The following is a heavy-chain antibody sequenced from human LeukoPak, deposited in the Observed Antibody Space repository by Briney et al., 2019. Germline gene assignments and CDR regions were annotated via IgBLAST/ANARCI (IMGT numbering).Heavy chain of an antibody. CDR2: IWYDGSKN. D-gene: IGHD2-2*01. CDR1: GFTFGTYG. Sequence: GGSLRLSCAASGFTFGTYGMHWVRQAPGRGLEWVAFIWYDGSKNYYADSAKGRFTISRDNSKNTLYLQMDSLRAEDTAVYYCAKDPLGYCTSATCRYLDYWGQGTLVTVSS. J-gene: IGHJ4*02. CDR3: AKDPLGYCTSATCRYLDY. V-gene: IGHV3-30*02.